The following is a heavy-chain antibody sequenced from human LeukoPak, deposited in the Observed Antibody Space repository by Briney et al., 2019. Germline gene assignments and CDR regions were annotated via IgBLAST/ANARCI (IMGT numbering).Heavy chain of an antibody. CDR1: GYTFTGYY. CDR2: ISPNSGGT. V-gene: IGHV1-2*02. J-gene: IGHJ4*02. Sequence: GASVKVSCKASGYTFTGYYMHWVRQAPGQGLEWMGWISPNSGGTNYAQKFQGRVTMTRDTSISTAYMELSRLRSDDTALYYCAKDIGWGSSPAYYFDYRGQGTLVTVSS. CDR3: AKDIGWGSSPAYYFDY. D-gene: IGHD2-2*01.